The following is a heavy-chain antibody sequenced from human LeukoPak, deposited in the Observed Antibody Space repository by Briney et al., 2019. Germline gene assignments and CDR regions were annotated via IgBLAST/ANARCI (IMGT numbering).Heavy chain of an antibody. CDR2: IIPIFGTA. CDR3: ARDSWIEYYYGSGSYGPLNY. J-gene: IGHJ4*02. Sequence: GASVKVSCKASGYTFTGYYMHWVRQAPGQGLEWMGGIIPIFGTANYAQKFQGRVTITADESTSTAYMELSSLRSEDTAVYYCARDSWIEYYYGSGSYGPLNYWGQGTLVTVSS. V-gene: IGHV1-69*13. D-gene: IGHD3-10*01. CDR1: GYTFTGYY.